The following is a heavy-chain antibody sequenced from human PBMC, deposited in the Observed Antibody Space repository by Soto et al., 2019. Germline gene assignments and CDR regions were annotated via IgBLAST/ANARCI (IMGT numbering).Heavy chain of an antibody. J-gene: IGHJ4*02. V-gene: IGHV3-23*04. CDR3: AKGGGGDHGY. CDR1: GFIFTTSD. Sequence: QLVESEGGLVQPGGSLRLSCEASGFIFTTSDMSWVRQAPGKGLEWVSSITTTGDTTHYADSVRGRFTISRDNAGNSVFLERNGQRVDDTDVYCVAKGGGGDHGYWGQGTLVAVSS. CDR2: ITTTGDTT. D-gene: IGHD2-21*02.